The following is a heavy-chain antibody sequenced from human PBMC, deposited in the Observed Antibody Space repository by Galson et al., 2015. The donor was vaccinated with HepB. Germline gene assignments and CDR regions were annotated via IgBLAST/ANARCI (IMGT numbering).Heavy chain of an antibody. J-gene: IGHJ3*02. Sequence: SVKVSCKASGGTFSSYAISWVRQAPGQGLEWMGGIIPIFGTANYAQKFQGRVTITADESTSTAYMELSSLRSEDTAVYYCARAATGISAVDAFDIWSQGTMVTVSS. CDR1: GGTFSSYA. D-gene: IGHD1-14*01. CDR3: ARAATGISAVDAFDI. CDR2: IIPIFGTA. V-gene: IGHV1-69*13.